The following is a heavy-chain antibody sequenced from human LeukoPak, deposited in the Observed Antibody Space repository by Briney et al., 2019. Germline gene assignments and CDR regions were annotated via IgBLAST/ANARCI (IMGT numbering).Heavy chain of an antibody. CDR1: GGSISSSNW. D-gene: IGHD4-17*01. V-gene: IGHV4-4*02. J-gene: IGHJ4*02. CDR2: IYYSGST. CDR3: ARLRAVVDY. Sequence: SGTLSLTCAVSGGSISSSNWWSWVRQPPGKGLEWIGSIYYSGSTYYNPSLKSRVTISVDTSKNQFSLKLSSVTAADTAVYYCARLRAVVDYWGQGTLVTVSS.